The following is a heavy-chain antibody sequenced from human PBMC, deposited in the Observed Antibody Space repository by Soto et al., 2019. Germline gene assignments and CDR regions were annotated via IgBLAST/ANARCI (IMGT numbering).Heavy chain of an antibody. CDR3: ARHHCGGDCRAYYYYYGMDV. D-gene: IGHD2-21*02. Sequence: LILSCAASGFTFTSYWMHWVRQAPGKELVWVSRINSDGSSTSYADSVKGRFTISRDNAKNMLYVPVFSLRAEDTAVSYCARHHCGGDCRAYYYYYGMDVWGQGTTVTV. CDR1: GFTFTSYW. V-gene: IGHV3-74*01. J-gene: IGHJ6*02. CDR2: INSDGSST.